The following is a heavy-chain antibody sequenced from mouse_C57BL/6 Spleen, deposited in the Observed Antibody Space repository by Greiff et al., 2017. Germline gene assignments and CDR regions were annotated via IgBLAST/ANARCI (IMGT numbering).Heavy chain of an antibody. CDR3: ARFGGSGGYYFDY. CDR1: GHSFTDYN. Sequence: QLQQSGPELVKPGASVKISCKASGHSFTDYNMNWVQQSTGKSLEWIGVINPNYGTTSYNQKFKGKSTLTVDQSSSTAYMQLNSLTSEDAAVYYCARFGGSGGYYFDYWGQGTTLTVSS. CDR2: INPNYGTT. J-gene: IGHJ2*01. V-gene: IGHV1-39*01. D-gene: IGHD1-1*01.